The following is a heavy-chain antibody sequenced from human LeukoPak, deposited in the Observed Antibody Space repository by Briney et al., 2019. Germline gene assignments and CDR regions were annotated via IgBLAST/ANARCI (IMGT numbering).Heavy chain of an antibody. V-gene: IGHV4-39*01. CDR1: GASISTSSYY. Sequence: SETLSLTCTVSGASISTSSYYWAWIRQPPGKGLEWIGSVYYTGSTYYNPSLKSRVTTSVDTSKNQFSLKLSSVTVADTAVYYCARPRGYCSAGVCYFHPWGQGTLVTVSS. D-gene: IGHD2-8*02. CDR2: VYYTGST. CDR3: ARPRGYCSAGVCYFHP. J-gene: IGHJ5*02.